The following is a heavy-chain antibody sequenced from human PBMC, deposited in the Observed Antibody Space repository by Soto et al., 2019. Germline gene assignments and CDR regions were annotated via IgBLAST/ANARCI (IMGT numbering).Heavy chain of an antibody. CDR2: ISGSGTGI. CDR3: AKNQERELPRVIDF. Sequence: EVELLESGGGLVHPGGSLRLSCTASGFSFSSDAMSWVRQAPGKGLEWVSTISGSGTGIYYADSVKGRFTISRDNSKNTLYLQMSSLRAEDTALYYCAKNQERELPRVIDFWGQGTLVTVSS. CDR1: GFSFSSDA. D-gene: IGHD1-7*01. V-gene: IGHV3-23*01. J-gene: IGHJ4*02.